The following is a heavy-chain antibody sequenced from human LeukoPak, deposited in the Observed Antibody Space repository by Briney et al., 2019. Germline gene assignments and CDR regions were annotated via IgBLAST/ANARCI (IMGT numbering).Heavy chain of an antibody. Sequence: ASVKVSCKASGYTFTSYDINWVRQATGQGLEWMGWMNPNSGNTGYAQKFQGRVTITRNTSISTAYMELSSLRSEDTAVYYCARSGYDFWSGGYYYYYYMDVWGKGTTVTVSS. J-gene: IGHJ6*03. CDR2: MNPNSGNT. D-gene: IGHD3-3*01. CDR3: ARSGYDFWSGGYYYYYYMDV. CDR1: GYTFTSYD. V-gene: IGHV1-8*03.